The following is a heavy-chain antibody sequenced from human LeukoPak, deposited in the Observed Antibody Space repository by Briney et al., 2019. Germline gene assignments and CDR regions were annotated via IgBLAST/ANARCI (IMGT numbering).Heavy chain of an antibody. CDR2: INHSGST. J-gene: IGHJ6*03. Sequence: SETLSLTCAVYGGSFSGYYWSWIRQPPGKGLEWIGEINHSGSTNYNPSLKSRVTISVDTSKNQFSLKLSSVTAADTAVYYCARGGYGAQAHYYYYMDVWGKGTTVTVSS. CDR1: GGSFSGYY. CDR3: ARGGYGAQAHYYYYMDV. D-gene: IGHD4-17*01. V-gene: IGHV4-34*01.